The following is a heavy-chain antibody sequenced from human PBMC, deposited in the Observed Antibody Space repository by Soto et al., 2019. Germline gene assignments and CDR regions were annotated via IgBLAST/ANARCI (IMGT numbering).Heavy chain of an antibody. D-gene: IGHD6-13*01. V-gene: IGHV3-23*01. CDR3: AKDPRKDISSWYNNWFGP. CDR1: GFTFSNYA. CDR2: ISASADST. Sequence: GGSLRLSCAASGFTFSNYAMSWVRQAPGKGLEWVSGISASADSTYYAESVKGRFSISRDNSKNTLYLQMSSLRVEDTALYYCAKDPRKDISSWYNNWFGPWGQGTLVTVAS. J-gene: IGHJ5*02.